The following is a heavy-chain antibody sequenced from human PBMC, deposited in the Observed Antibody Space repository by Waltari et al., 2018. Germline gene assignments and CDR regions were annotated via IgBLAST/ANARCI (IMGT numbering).Heavy chain of an antibody. D-gene: IGHD6-13*01. V-gene: IGHV4-38-2*02. CDR1: GNSISSGYY. Sequence: QVQLQESGPGLVTPSATLSLPCTVPGNSISSGYYRGWIRQPPGKGLEWIGSIYHSGNTYYNPSLKSRVTISVDTSKNQFSLKLSSVTAADTAVYYCARDGKQQLDIDYWGQGTLVTVSS. CDR3: ARDGKQQLDIDY. J-gene: IGHJ4*02. CDR2: IYHSGNT.